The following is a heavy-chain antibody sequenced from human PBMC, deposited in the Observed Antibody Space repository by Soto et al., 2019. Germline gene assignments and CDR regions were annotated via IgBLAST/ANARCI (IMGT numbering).Heavy chain of an antibody. D-gene: IGHD3-22*01. CDR1: GFTFSSYA. J-gene: IGHJ3*02. V-gene: IGHV3-23*01. Sequence: GGSLRLSCAASGFTFSSYAMSWVRQAPGKGLEWVSAISGSGGSTYYADSVKGRFTISRDNSKNTLYLQMNSLRAEDTAAYYCAKDHYDSSGTPHYDAFYIWGQGTMVTVSS. CDR2: ISGSGGST. CDR3: AKDHYDSSGTPHYDAFYI.